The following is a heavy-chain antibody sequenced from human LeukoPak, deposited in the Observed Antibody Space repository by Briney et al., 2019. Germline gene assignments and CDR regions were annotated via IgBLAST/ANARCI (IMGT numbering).Heavy chain of an antibody. J-gene: IGHJ4*02. CDR3: ARAQWLSPFDY. Sequence: PGGSLRLSCAASGFNFSTYNVNWVRQAPGKGLDWVSYISSSSRTRYYADSVKGRFTISRDSAKNSLYLQMNSLRAEDTAVYYCARAQWLSPFDYWGQGTLVTVSS. D-gene: IGHD6-19*01. CDR2: ISSSSRTR. CDR1: GFNFSTYN. V-gene: IGHV3-48*04.